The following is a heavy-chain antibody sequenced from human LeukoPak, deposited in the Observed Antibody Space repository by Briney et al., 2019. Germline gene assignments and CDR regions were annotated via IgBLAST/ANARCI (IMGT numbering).Heavy chain of an antibody. D-gene: IGHD1-26*01. V-gene: IGHV3-23*01. J-gene: IGHJ4*02. Sequence: GGSLRLSCAASGFTFSSYAMSWVRQAPGKGLEWVSAISGSGGSTYYADSMKGRFTISRDNAKNSLYLQMNNLRVEDTAVYYCVRGPGRDRGYWGQGTLVTVSS. CDR1: GFTFSSYA. CDR3: VRGPGRDRGY. CDR2: ISGSGGST.